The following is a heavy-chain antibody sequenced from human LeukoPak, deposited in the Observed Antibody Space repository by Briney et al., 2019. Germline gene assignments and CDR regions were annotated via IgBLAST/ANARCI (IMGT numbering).Heavy chain of an antibody. CDR3: AKRGLTYYYDY. CDR2: ISYDGSDK. CDR1: GLMFSSYG. V-gene: IGHV3-30*18. Sequence: GGSLRLSCAASGLMFSSYGMLWVRQAPGKGLEWVAVISYDGSDKYHADSVKGRFTISRDNSKNTVYLQVNSLRAEDTAVYYCAKRGLTYYYDYWGQGTLVTVSS. J-gene: IGHJ4*02. D-gene: IGHD1-20*01.